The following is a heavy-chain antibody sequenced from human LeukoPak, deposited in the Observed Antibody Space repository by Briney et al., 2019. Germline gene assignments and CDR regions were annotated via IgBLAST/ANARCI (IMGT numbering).Heavy chain of an antibody. CDR2: IYHTGST. V-gene: IGHV4-30-2*01. CDR1: GGSISSGLYS. D-gene: IGHD2-21*02. CDR3: ARNKYCGGDCYIAGFDY. J-gene: IGHJ4*02. Sequence: SETLSLTCDVSGGSISSGLYSWSWIRQPLGKGLEWIGYIYHTGSTYYNPSLKSRVTISVDTFKNQFSLRLSSVTAADTAVYYCARNKYCGGDCYIAGFDYWGQGTLVTVSS.